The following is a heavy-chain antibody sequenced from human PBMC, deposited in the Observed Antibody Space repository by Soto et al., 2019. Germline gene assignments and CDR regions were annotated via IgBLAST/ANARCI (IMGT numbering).Heavy chain of an antibody. CDR1: GGSISSGGYY. V-gene: IGHV4-31*03. D-gene: IGHD2-2*01. J-gene: IGHJ4*02. Sequence: SETLSLTCTVSGGSISSGGYYWGWIRQHPGKGLEWIGYIYYSGSTYYNPSLKSRVTISVDTSKNQFSLKLSSVTAADTAVYYCAREAKDCSSTSCYYIPGYWGQETLVTVSS. CDR2: IYYSGST. CDR3: AREAKDCSSTSCYYIPGY.